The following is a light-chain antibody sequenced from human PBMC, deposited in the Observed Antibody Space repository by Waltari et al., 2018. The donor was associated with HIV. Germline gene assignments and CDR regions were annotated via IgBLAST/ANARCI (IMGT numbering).Light chain of an antibody. CDR2: DIS. CDR3: LVSYSGSRDWV. CDR1: TGSVTSGPY. J-gene: IGLJ3*02. Sequence: QAVVTQEPSLTVSPGGTVTLTCGASTGSVTSGPYPCWFQQKPGQAPTTPIYDISKKHSWTPARFSGSLLGGKAALTLSGAQPEDEAEYYCLVSYSGSRDWVFGGGTKLTVL. V-gene: IGLV7-46*01.